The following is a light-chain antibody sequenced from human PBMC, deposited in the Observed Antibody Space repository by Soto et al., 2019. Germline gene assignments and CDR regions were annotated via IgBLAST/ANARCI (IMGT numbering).Light chain of an antibody. CDR2: DAS. Sequence: EIVMTQSPATLSVSPGERATLSCRASQSVSSNLVWYQQQPGQAPRLLIYDASTRATVIPARFSGSGSGTEFTLTISILKSEDFAVYYCQHYNNWPTFGQGTKVEV. CDR1: QSVSSN. J-gene: IGKJ1*01. CDR3: QHYNNWPT. V-gene: IGKV3-15*01.